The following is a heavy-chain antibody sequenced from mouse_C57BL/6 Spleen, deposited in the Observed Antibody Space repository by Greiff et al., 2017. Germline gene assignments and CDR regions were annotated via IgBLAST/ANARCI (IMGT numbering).Heavy chain of an antibody. CDR3: ARGSFYYYGSSPYAMDY. CDR2: INTNNGGT. Sequence: EVQLQQSGPELVKPGASVKISCKASGYTFTDYYMNWVKQSHGKSLEWIGDINTNNGGTSYNQKFKGKATLTVDESSSTAYMELRSLTSEDSAVYYCARGSFYYYGSSPYAMDYWGQGTSVTVSS. D-gene: IGHD1-1*01. V-gene: IGHV1-26*01. J-gene: IGHJ4*01. CDR1: GYTFTDYY.